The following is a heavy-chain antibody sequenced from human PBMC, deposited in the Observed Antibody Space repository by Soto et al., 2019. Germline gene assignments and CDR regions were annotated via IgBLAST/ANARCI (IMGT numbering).Heavy chain of an antibody. CDR2: INAGNGNT. D-gene: IGHD1-26*01. CDR1: GYTFTSHA. Sequence: ASVKVSCKASGYTFTSHAMHWVRQAPGQRLEWMGWINAGNGNTKYSQKFQGRVTITTDTSASTAYMELSSLRSEDTAVYYCARGVGWEPLDYWGQGTLVTVSS. V-gene: IGHV1-3*01. J-gene: IGHJ4*02. CDR3: ARGVGWEPLDY.